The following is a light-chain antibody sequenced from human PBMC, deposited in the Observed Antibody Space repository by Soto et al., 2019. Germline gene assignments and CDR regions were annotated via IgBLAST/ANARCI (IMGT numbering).Light chain of an antibody. J-gene: IGKJ1*01. CDR1: QSVSNNY. Sequence: EVMLTQSPGTLSLSPGERATLSCRASQSVSNNYLAWYQQKSGQAPRLLIYGASNRATGIPDRFSGSGSGTDFALTIRRLEPEDFAVYDCQQYDTSPRTFGQGTKVEFK. CDR3: QQYDTSPRT. CDR2: GAS. V-gene: IGKV3-20*01.